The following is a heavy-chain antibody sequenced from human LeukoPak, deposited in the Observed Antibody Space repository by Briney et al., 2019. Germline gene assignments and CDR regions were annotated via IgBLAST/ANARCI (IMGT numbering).Heavy chain of an antibody. D-gene: IGHD2-15*01. V-gene: IGHV4-31*03. J-gene: IGHJ6*02. CDR3: ARWAVVAATISTNYYAMDV. CDR2: IYYSGST. CDR1: GGSISSGGYY. Sequence: PSQTLSLTCTVSGGSISSGGYYWSWIRQHPGKGLEWIGYIYYSGSTYYNPSLKSRVTISVDTSKNQFSLKLSSVTAADTAVYFCARWAVVAATISTNYYAMDVWGQGTTVTVSS.